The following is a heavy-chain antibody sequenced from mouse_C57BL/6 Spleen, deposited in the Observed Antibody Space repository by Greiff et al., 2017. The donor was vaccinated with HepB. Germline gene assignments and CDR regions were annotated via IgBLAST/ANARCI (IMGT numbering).Heavy chain of an antibody. CDR3: ARIRGQKDYFDY. J-gene: IGHJ2*01. CDR2: IYPGDGDT. V-gene: IGHV1-82*01. CDR1: GYAFSSSW. D-gene: IGHD3-3*01. Sequence: QVQLQQSGPELVKPGASVKISCKASGYAFSSSWMNWVKQRPGKGLEWIGRIYPGDGDTNYNGKFKGKATLTADKSSSTAYMQLSSLTSEDSAVYFCARIRGQKDYFDYWGQGTTLTVSS.